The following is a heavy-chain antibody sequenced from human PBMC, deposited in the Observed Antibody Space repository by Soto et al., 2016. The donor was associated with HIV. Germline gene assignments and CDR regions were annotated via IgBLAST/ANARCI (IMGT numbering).Heavy chain of an antibody. J-gene: IGHJ6*02. CDR1: GITVSDNY. V-gene: IGHV3-66*01. D-gene: IGHD3-10*01. CDR2: IHGDGHT. CDR3: ARDRVHVDDSVNYYLFYYYGMDV. Sequence: EVQVVESGGDLVHPGGSLTLPCAASGITVSDNYMNWVRQAPGKGLEWVALIHGDGHTYYADSVKGRFTVSRDESKNMLFLQMSSLRGEDTAVYYCARDRVHVDDSVNYYLFYYYGMDVWGQGTTVTVSS.